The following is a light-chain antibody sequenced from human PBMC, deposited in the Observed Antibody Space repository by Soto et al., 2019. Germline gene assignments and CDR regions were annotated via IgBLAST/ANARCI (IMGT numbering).Light chain of an antibody. CDR1: SSDVGGYNY. Sequence: QSALTQPPSASGSPGQSVTISCTGTSSDVGGYNYVSWYQQHPGKAPKLMIYEVSKRPSGVPDRFSGSKSGNTASLTVSGLKAEDEADYYCSSYAGSKDVVFGGGTKLTVL. CDR2: EVS. CDR3: SSYAGSKDVV. J-gene: IGLJ2*01. V-gene: IGLV2-8*01.